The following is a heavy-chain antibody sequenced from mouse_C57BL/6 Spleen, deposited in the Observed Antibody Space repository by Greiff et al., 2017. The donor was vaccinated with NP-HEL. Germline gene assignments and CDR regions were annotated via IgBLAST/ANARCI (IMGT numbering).Heavy chain of an antibody. V-gene: IGHV3-6*01. D-gene: IGHD1-1*01. CDR1: GYSITSGYY. J-gene: IGHJ1*03. CDR3: ARELLRDWYFDV. Sequence: DVQLQESGPGLVKPSQSLSLTCSVTGYSITSGYYWNWIRQFPGNKLEWMGYISYDGSNNYNPSLKNRISITRDTSKNQFFLKLNSVTTEDTATYYCARELLRDWYFDVWGTGTTVTVSS. CDR2: ISYDGSN.